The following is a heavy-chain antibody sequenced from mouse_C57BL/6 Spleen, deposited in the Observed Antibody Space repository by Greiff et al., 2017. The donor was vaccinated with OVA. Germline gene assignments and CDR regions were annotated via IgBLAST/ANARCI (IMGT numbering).Heavy chain of an antibody. CDR2: INPNNGGT. J-gene: IGHJ4*01. Sequence: VQLKQSGPELVKPGASVKISCKASGYTFTDYYMNWVKQSHGKSLEWIGDINPNNGGTSYNQKFKGKATLTVDKSSSTAYMELRSLTSEDSAVYYCARDGLLDAMDYWGQGTSVTVSS. D-gene: IGHD2-3*01. CDR1: GYTFTDYY. V-gene: IGHV1-26*01. CDR3: ARDGLLDAMDY.